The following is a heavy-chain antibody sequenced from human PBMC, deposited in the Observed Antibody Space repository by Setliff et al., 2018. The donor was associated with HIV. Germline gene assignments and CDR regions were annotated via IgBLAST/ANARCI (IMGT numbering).Heavy chain of an antibody. Sequence: SETLSLTCSVSGGSINSDNYYWGWIRQAPGKGLEWIGSIYYSGTTYCNPSLRGRVTISVDTSKNQFSLKLRSVTAADKAVYYCARRISSSWYFPRFDYWGQGTLVTVSS. CDR1: GGSINSDNYY. D-gene: IGHD6-13*01. CDR3: ARRISSSWYFPRFDY. V-gene: IGHV4-39*07. CDR2: IYYSGTT. J-gene: IGHJ4*02.